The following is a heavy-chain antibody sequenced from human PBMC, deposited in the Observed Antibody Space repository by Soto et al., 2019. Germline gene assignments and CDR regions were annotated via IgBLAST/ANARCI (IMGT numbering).Heavy chain of an antibody. CDR2: IYPVDSDT. V-gene: IGHV5-51*01. CDR3: ARHATYYHILSGYYYDY. Sequence: GESLKISCKGCGYPFNNYWIGWERQMPGKGLEWMGIIYPVDSDTRYSPSLQGQVTIAADKYFSTAYLQWNSLKASDTAMYYCARHATYYHILSGYYYDYWGQGTLVTVSS. CDR1: GYPFNNYW. D-gene: IGHD3-9*01. J-gene: IGHJ4*02.